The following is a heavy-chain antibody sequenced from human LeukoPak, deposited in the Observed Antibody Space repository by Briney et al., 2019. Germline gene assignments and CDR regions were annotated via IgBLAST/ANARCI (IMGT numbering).Heavy chain of an antibody. V-gene: IGHV1-46*01. CDR2: IYPRDGST. Sequence: ASVKVSCKAPGYTFTSNYIHWVRQAPGQGLEWMGMIYPRDGSTSYAQKFQGRVTVTRDTSTSTVHMELSGLRSEDTAIYYCARDQEGFDYWGQGTLVTVSS. J-gene: IGHJ4*02. CDR1: GYTFTSNY. CDR3: ARDQEGFDY.